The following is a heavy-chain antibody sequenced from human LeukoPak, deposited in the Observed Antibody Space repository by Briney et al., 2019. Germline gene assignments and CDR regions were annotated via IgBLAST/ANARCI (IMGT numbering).Heavy chain of an antibody. CDR2: IKEDGSEK. Sequence: GGSLRLSCAAPGFTFSRYWMSWVRQAPGKGLEWVANIKEDGSEKYSVDSVKGRFTIYRDNAENSLYLQMNSVRAEDTAVYYCARGGIYIPPYYYYYMDVWGRGTTVTVSS. J-gene: IGHJ6*03. V-gene: IGHV3-7*01. D-gene: IGHD3-16*01. CDR3: ARGGIYIPPYYYYYMDV. CDR1: GFTFSRYW.